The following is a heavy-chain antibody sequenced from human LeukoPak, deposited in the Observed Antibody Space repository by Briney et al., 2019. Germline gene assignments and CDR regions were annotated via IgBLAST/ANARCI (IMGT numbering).Heavy chain of an antibody. D-gene: IGHD2-15*01. J-gene: IGHJ4*02. CDR2: IYSGGST. CDR1: GFTVSSNY. V-gene: IGHV3-66*01. CDR3: ARVSDISRTYYFDY. Sequence: PGGSLRLSCAASGFTVSSNYMCWVRQAPGKGLEWVSVIYSGGSTYYADSVRGRFTISRDNSKNTMYLQINSLRAEDTAVYYYARVSDISRTYYFDYWGQGTLVTVSS.